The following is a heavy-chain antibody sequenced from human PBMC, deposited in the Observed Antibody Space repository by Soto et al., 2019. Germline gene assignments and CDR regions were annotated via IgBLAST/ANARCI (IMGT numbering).Heavy chain of an antibody. CDR1: GFTFSNYG. CDR3: AKDMPRYSSGWYYFDY. D-gene: IGHD6-19*01. Sequence: PGGSLRLSCAASGFTFSNYGMHWVRQAPGKGLEWVAVIWYDGSNKYYGDSVKGRFTISRDNSKNTLYLQMNSLRIEDTAVYYCAKDMPRYSSGWYYFDYWGQGILVTVSS. V-gene: IGHV3-30*02. CDR2: IWYDGSNK. J-gene: IGHJ4*02.